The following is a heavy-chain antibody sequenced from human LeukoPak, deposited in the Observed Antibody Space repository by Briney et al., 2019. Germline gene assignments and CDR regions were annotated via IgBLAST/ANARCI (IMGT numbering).Heavy chain of an antibody. Sequence: GGSLRLSCAASGFTFSSYSMNWVRQAPGKGLEWVPSISSSSSYIYYADSVKGRFTISRDNAKNSLYLQMNSLRAEDTAVYCCARAHDSSGYPSGEYYFDYWGQGTLVTVSS. D-gene: IGHD3-22*01. CDR3: ARAHDSSGYPSGEYYFDY. V-gene: IGHV3-21*01. J-gene: IGHJ4*02. CDR2: ISSSSSYI. CDR1: GFTFSSYS.